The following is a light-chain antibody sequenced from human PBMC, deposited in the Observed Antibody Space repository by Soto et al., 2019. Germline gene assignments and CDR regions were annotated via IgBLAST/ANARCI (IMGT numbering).Light chain of an antibody. CDR1: QSISSY. J-gene: IGKJ1*01. Sequence: DIQMTQSPSSLSASVGDRVTITCRASQSISSYLNWYQQKPGKAPKLLIYAASSFQSGVPSRFSGSGSGTDFTLTISSLQPEDFATYYGQQSYSTPVTFGQGTKVEIK. CDR2: AAS. V-gene: IGKV1-39*01. CDR3: QQSYSTPVT.